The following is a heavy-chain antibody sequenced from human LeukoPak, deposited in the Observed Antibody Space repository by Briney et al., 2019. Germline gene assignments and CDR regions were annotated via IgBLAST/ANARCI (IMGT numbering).Heavy chain of an antibody. J-gene: IGHJ4*02. CDR3: ASRRGLYYYGSGSLISYYFDY. CDR2: INHSGST. CDR1: GGSISSSSYY. Sequence: SETLSLTCTVSGGSISSSSYYWSWIRQPPGKGLEWIGEINHSGSTNYNPSLKSRVTISVDTSKNQFSLKLSSVTAADTAVYYCASRRGLYYYGSGSLISYYFDYWGQGTLVTVSS. D-gene: IGHD3-10*01. V-gene: IGHV4-39*07.